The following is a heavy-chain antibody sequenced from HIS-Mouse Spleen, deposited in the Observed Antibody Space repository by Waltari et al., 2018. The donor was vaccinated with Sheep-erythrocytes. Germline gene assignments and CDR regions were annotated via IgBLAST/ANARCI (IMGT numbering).Heavy chain of an antibody. D-gene: IGHD3-3*01. CDR3: ARGPVLRFLEWLPTDAFDI. V-gene: IGHV5-51*03. CDR2: IYPGYSDT. CDR1: GYSFTSYW. Sequence: EVQLVQSGAEVKKPGESLKISCKGSGYSFTSYWIGWVRQMPGKGLEWMGIIYPGYSDTRYSPSCQGQVTISADKSISTAYLQWSSLKASDTAMYYCARGPVLRFLEWLPTDAFDIWGQGTMVTVSS. J-gene: IGHJ3*02.